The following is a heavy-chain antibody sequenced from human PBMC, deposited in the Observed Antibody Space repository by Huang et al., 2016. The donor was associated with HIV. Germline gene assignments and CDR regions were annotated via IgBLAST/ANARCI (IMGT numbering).Heavy chain of an antibody. CDR3: ARFGSYYYGSGSYLDAFDI. V-gene: IGHV3-48*01. Sequence: EVQLMESGGGLVQPGGSLRLSCAASGFTFSTYNMNWVRQAQGKGLEWVASITSSIGSKYYAYSVNGRFTSSRDNAKNSLYLQMNSLRAEDTAVYYCARFGSYYYGSGSYLDAFDIWGQGTMVTVSS. J-gene: IGHJ3*02. CDR1: GFTFSTYN. CDR2: ITSSIGSK. D-gene: IGHD3-10*01.